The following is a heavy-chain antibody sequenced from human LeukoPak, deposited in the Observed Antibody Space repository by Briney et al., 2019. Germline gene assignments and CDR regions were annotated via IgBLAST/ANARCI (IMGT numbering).Heavy chain of an antibody. CDR1: GGSISSYY. V-gene: IGHV4-4*07. J-gene: IGHJ3*02. Sequence: SETLSLTCTVSGGSISSYYWSWIRQPAGKGLEWIGRIYTSGSTNYNPSLKSRVTMSVDTSENQFSLKLSSVTAADTAVYYCARDSYYYDSSGYSMDAFDIWGQGTMVTVSS. CDR3: ARDSYYYDSSGYSMDAFDI. CDR2: IYTSGST. D-gene: IGHD3-22*01.